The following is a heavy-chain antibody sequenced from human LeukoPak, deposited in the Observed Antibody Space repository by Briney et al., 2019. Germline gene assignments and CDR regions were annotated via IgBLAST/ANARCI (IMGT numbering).Heavy chain of an antibody. D-gene: IGHD6-13*01. CDR1: GGTFSSYA. J-gene: IGHJ5*02. CDR3: ARGPSVIAAAGWDWFDP. Sequence: GASVKVSCKASGGTFSSYAISWVRQAPGQGLEWMGGIIPIFGTANYAQKFQGRVTMTRDTSISTAYMELSRLRSDDTAVYYCARGPSVIAAAGWDWFDPWGQGTLVTVSS. CDR2: IIPIFGTA. V-gene: IGHV1-69*05.